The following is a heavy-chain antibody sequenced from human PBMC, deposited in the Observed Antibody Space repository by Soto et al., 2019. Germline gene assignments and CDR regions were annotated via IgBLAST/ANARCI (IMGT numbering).Heavy chain of an antibody. CDR1: GGSISSYY. V-gene: IGHV4-59*12. Sequence: SETLSLTCTVSGGSISSYYWSWIRQPPGKGLEWIGYIYYSGSTYYNPSLKSRVTISVDTSKNQFSLKLSSVTAADTAVYYCARDDRHWEVFDYWGQGTLVTVSS. CDR2: IYYSGST. D-gene: IGHD1-26*01. CDR3: ARDDRHWEVFDY. J-gene: IGHJ4*02.